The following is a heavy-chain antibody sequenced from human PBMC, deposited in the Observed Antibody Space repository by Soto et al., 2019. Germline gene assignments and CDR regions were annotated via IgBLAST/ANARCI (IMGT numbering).Heavy chain of an antibody. D-gene: IGHD5-18*01. J-gene: IGHJ4*02. CDR1: GYTFTSYG. V-gene: IGHV1-18*01. Sequence: QVQLVQSGAEVKKPGASVTVSCKVSGYTFTSYGISWVRQAPGQGLDWMGWISTYNGDTNYAQNLQGRVTMTTDTSTTTAYMEMRSLRSDDTAVYYCARDVGNGYGYGYGYWGQGTLVTVSS. CDR3: ARDVGNGYGYGYGY. CDR2: ISTYNGDT.